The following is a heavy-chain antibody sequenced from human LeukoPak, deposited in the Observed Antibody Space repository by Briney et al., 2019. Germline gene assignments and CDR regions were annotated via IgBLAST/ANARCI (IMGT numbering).Heavy chain of an antibody. CDR2: IYHSGST. CDR1: GYSISSGYY. CDR3: ARGGPTVTTRWAFDY. Sequence: SETLSLTCTVSGYSISSGYYWGWIRQPPGKGLEWIGSIYHSGSTYYNPSLKSRVTISVDTSKSQFSLKLSSVTAADTAVYYCARGGPTVTTRWAFDYWGQGTLVTVSS. V-gene: IGHV4-38-2*02. J-gene: IGHJ4*02. D-gene: IGHD4-17*01.